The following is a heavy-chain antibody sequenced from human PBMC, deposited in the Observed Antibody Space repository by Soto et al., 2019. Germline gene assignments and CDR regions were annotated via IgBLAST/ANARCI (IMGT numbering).Heavy chain of an antibody. V-gene: IGHV1-18*01. CDR3: ARDLVGAIYYYYYGMDV. J-gene: IGHJ6*02. CDR2: ISAYNGNT. Sequence: QVPLVQSGAEVKKPGASVKVSCKASGYTFTSYGISWVRQAPGQGLEWMGWISAYNGNTNYAQKLQGRVTMTTDTSTSTAYMELRSLRSDDTAVYYWARDLVGAIYYYYYGMDVWGQGTTVTVSS. D-gene: IGHD1-26*01. CDR1: GYTFTSYG.